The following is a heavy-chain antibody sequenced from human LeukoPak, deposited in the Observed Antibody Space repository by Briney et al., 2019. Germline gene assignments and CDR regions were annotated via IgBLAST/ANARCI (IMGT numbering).Heavy chain of an antibody. CDR1: GGSFSGYY. D-gene: IGHD3-3*01. CDR3: ARDQNFWSGYSTHWFDP. CDR2: INHSGST. V-gene: IGHV4-34*09. J-gene: IGHJ5*02. Sequence: SETLSLTCAVYGGSFSGYYWSWIRQPPGKGLEWIGEINHSGSTYYNPSLKSRVTISVDTSKNQFSLKLSSVTAADTAVYYCARDQNFWSGYSTHWFDPWGQGTLVTVSS.